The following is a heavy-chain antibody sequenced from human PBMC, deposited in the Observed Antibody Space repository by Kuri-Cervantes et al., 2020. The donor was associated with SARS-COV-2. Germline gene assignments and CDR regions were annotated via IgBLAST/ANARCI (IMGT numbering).Heavy chain of an antibody. J-gene: IGHJ4*02. V-gene: IGHV3-30-3*01. D-gene: IGHD6-6*01. CDR1: GFTFSNYA. Sequence: GGSLRLSCAASGFTFSNYAMHWVRQAPGKGLEWVAVISYDGSNKYYADSVKGRFTISRDNSKNTLYLQMNSLRAEDTAVYYCARVRDEYSSSSPLDYWGQGTLVTVSS. CDR2: ISYDGSNK. CDR3: ARVRDEYSSSSPLDY.